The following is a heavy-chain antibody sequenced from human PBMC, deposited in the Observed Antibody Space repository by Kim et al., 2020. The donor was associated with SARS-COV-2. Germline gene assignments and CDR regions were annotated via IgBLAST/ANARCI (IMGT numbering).Heavy chain of an antibody. D-gene: IGHD6-13*01. J-gene: IGHJ3*02. V-gene: IGHV3-74*01. Sequence: YADSVKGRFSISRDNAKNMVCLQMNNLRADDTAVYHCACAAPGTRNAFDIWGQGTMVTVSS. CDR3: ACAAPGTRNAFDI.